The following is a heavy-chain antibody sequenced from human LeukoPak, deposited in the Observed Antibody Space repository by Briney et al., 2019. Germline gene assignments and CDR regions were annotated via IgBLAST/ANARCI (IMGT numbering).Heavy chain of an antibody. Sequence: GESLRLSCAASGFTFSTYSMNWLRQAPGKGLEWVSYISSSSDTIYYADSVKGRFTISRDNAKNSLYLQMNSLRDQDTAVYYCARDLRSGWYYFDFWGQGTLVTVSS. CDR3: ARDLRSGWYYFDF. CDR1: GFTFSTYS. V-gene: IGHV3-48*02. J-gene: IGHJ4*02. D-gene: IGHD6-19*01. CDR2: ISSSSDTI.